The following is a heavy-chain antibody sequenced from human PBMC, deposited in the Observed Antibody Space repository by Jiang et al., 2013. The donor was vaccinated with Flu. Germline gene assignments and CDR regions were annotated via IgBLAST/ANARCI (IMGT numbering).Heavy chain of an antibody. CDR3: AREGFHYYGSGNYYNSYCFDY. D-gene: IGHD3-10*01. Sequence: SGAEVKKPGASVKVSCKASGYTFTSYAMHWVRQAPGQRLEWMGWINAGNGNTKYSQNFQGRVTITRDTSASTAYMELSSLRSEDTAVYYCAREGFHYYGSGNYYNSYCFDYWGQGALVTVSS. J-gene: IGHJ4*02. V-gene: IGHV1-3*01. CDR1: GYTFTSYA. CDR2: INAGNGNT.